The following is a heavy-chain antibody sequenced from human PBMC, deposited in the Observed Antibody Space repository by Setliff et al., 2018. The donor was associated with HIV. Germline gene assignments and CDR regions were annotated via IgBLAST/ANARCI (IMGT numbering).Heavy chain of an antibody. V-gene: IGHV4-4*08. J-gene: IGHJ4*02. CDR2: VHTSGSS. CDR1: GGSISDFY. D-gene: IGHD5-12*01. CDR3: VRGGTGWLRGLFDY. Sequence: SETLSLTCDVSGGSISDFYWSWIRQSPRWGLEWIGYVHTSGSSNYNLSLKSRATISVDTSTNQFSLKLTSLTAADPAVYYCVRGGTGWLRGLFDYWGRGILVTVSS.